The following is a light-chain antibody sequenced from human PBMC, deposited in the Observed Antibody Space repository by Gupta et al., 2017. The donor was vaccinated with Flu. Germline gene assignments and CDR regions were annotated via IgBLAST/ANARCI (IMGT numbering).Light chain of an antibody. Sequence: QSTLTQPASVSGSPGHPITISCTGTSSDIGGYNYVSWYQHHPGKAPKLMIFDVNNRPSGVSTRFSGSKSGNTASLTISGLQTEDEADYYCSSYTSFGTLVFGTGTKVAVL. CDR1: SSDIGGYNY. V-gene: IGLV2-14*03. CDR3: SSYTSFGTLV. CDR2: DVN. J-gene: IGLJ1*01.